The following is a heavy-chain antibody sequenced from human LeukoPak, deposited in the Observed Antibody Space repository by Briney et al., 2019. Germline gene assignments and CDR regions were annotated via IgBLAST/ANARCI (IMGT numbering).Heavy chain of an antibody. Sequence: GGSLRLSCAASGFTFSNFWMYWVRQPPGKGLDWVSAITDTGESTYYADSVKGRFTISRDNSQNTLYLQMNSLRAEDTAVYYCAKGSRDSRPYYFDYWGQGALVTVSS. CDR1: GFTFSNFW. CDR3: AKGSRDSRPYYFDY. J-gene: IGHJ4*02. CDR2: ITDTGEST. D-gene: IGHD5-24*01. V-gene: IGHV3-23*01.